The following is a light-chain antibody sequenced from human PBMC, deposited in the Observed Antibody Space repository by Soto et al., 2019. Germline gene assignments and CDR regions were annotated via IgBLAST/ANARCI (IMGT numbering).Light chain of an antibody. V-gene: IGLV2-8*01. J-gene: IGLJ1*01. CDR1: SSDVGGYKY. Sequence: QSVLTQPPSAPGSLGQSVTISCTGTSSDVGGYKYVSWYQQHPGKAPKLLIYEVSKRPSGVPDRFSGSKSGNTASLTVSGLQAEDEADYYCSSYADNNNFVFGTGTKVTVL. CDR2: EVS. CDR3: SSYADNNNFV.